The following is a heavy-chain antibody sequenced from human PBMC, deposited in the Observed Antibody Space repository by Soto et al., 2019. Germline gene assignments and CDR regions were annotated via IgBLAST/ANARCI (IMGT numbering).Heavy chain of an antibody. CDR2: INPDSGDT. CDR1: GYTFNAYH. CDR3: ARDPRGCCLYDTFHSPCYYAMDG. D-gene: IGHD3-22*01. J-gene: IGHJ6*02. Sequence: QVQLVQSGAEVKKPGASVKVSCKGSGYTFNAYHIHWVRQAPGQGLEWLGWINPDSGDTNSAQKFQGGGINTRDTAITTANMELIRLTSDDMAVFFCARDPRGCCLYDTFHSPCYYAMDGWGQGTTVTVSS. V-gene: IGHV1-2*02.